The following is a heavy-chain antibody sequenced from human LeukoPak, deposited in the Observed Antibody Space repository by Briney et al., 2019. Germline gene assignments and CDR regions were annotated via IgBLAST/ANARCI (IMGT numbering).Heavy chain of an antibody. CDR1: GYTFTSYY. Sequence: ASVKVSCKASGYTFTSYYMHWVRQAPGQGLEWMGIINPSGGSTSYAQKFQGRVTMTRDTSISTAYMELSRLRSDDTAVYYCARDPPNYDFWSGYTHYFDYWGQGTLVTVSS. V-gene: IGHV1-46*01. D-gene: IGHD3-3*01. J-gene: IGHJ4*02. CDR2: INPSGGST. CDR3: ARDPPNYDFWSGYTHYFDY.